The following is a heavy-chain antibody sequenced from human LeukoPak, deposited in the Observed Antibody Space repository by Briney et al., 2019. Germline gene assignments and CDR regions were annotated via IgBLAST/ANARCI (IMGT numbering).Heavy chain of an antibody. D-gene: IGHD5-18*01. CDR1: GGSISSSSYY. J-gene: IGHJ4*02. CDR2: IYYSGST. V-gene: IGHV4-39*07. CDR3: ARDCDTYGYGGYFDY. Sequence: SETLSLTCTVSGGSISSSSYYWGWIRQPPGKGLEWIGSIYYSGSTNYNPSLKSRVTISVDTSKNQFSLKLSSVTAADTAVYYCARDCDTYGYGGYFDYWGQGTLVTVSS.